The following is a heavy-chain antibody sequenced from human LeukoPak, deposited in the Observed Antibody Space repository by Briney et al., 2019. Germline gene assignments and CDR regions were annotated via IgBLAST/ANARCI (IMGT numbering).Heavy chain of an antibody. CDR1: GYTFTSYG. D-gene: IGHD2-15*01. CDR3: ARVPSTYCSGDSCYPAAQ. V-gene: IGHV1-18*01. J-gene: IGHJ4*02. Sequence: ASVKVSCKASGYTFTSYGISWVRQAPGQGLEWMGWISAYNGNTNYAQKLQGRVTMTTDTSTSTAYMELRSLRSDDTAVYYCARVPSTYCSGDSCYPAAQWGQGTLVTVSS. CDR2: ISAYNGNT.